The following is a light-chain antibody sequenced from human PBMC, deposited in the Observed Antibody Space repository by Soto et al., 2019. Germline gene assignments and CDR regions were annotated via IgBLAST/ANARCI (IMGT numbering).Light chain of an antibody. V-gene: IGKV3-20*01. Sequence: EIVLTQSPGALSLSPGERATLFCRASQSVSSNYLNWFQQKPGQAPRLLIYGVSSRATGIPDRFSGSGAGTGFTLTISRLEPEDLAVYYSDKDGGSPRTVGQGTKVDIK. CDR3: DKDGGSPRT. CDR1: QSVSSNY. CDR2: GVS. J-gene: IGKJ1*01.